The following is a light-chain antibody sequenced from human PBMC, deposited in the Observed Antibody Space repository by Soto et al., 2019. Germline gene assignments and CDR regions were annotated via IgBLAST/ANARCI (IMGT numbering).Light chain of an antibody. J-gene: IGKJ1*01. CDR1: QSISSW. V-gene: IGKV1-5*01. Sequence: DIQMTQSPSTLSASVGDRVTITCRASQSISSWLAWYQQKPGKAPKLLIYDASSFESGVPSRFSGSGSGTEFTLTLSSLQPDDFATYYCQQYNSYSTFGKGTKVEIK. CDR3: QQYNSYST. CDR2: DAS.